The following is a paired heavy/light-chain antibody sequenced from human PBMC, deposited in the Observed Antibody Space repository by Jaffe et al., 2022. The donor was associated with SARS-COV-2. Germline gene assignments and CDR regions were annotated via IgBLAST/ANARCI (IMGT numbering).Light chain of an antibody. J-gene: IGKJ4*01. Sequence: EIVLTQSPATLSLSPGERATLSCRASQSISSYLAWYQQKPGQAPRLLIYDASKRLTGVPARFSGGGSGTDFTLTISSLEPEDFAVYYCQQRSNWPALTFGGGTKVEIK. CDR1: QSISSY. CDR3: QQRSNWPALT. CDR2: DAS. V-gene: IGKV3-11*01.
Heavy chain of an antibody. CDR2: ISKGRDVI. Sequence: EVQLVESGGGLAQPGGSLRLSCAASGFIFTSYSMNWVRQAPGKGLEWISYISKGRDVIHYADSVKGRFTVSRDNGENSLYLQMNSLRVEDTAFYYCVRDNWNDGPGWFAPWGQGTLVIVSS. D-gene: IGHD1-20*01. CDR1: GFIFTSYS. CDR3: VRDNWNDGPGWFAP. J-gene: IGHJ5*02. V-gene: IGHV3-48*01.